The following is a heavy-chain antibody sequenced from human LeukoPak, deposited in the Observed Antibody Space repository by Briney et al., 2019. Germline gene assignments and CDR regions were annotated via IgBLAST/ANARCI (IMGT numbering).Heavy chain of an antibody. CDR3: AREDVEAAAGTGGFDY. CDR1: GGTFRSYA. V-gene: IGHV1-69*04. CDR2: IIPILGIA. J-gene: IGHJ4*02. D-gene: IGHD6-13*01. Sequence: GSSVKVSCKASGGTFRSYAISWVRQAPGQGLEWMGRIIPILGIANYAQKFQGRVTITADKSTSTAYMELSSLRSEDTAVYYCAREDVEAAAGTGGFDYWGQGTLVTVSS.